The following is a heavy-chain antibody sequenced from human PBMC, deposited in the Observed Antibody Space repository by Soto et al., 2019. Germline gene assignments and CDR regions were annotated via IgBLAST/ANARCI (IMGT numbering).Heavy chain of an antibody. CDR2: IYSGGST. J-gene: IGHJ3*02. CDR1: GFTVSSNY. V-gene: IGHV3-66*01. Sequence: GGSLRLSCAASGFTVSSNYMSWVRQAPGKGLEWVSVIYSGGSTYYADSVKGRFTISRDKSKNTLYLQMNSLRAEDTAVYYCAGRYCSGGSCYFGAFDIWGQGTMVTVSS. D-gene: IGHD2-15*01. CDR3: AGRYCSGGSCYFGAFDI.